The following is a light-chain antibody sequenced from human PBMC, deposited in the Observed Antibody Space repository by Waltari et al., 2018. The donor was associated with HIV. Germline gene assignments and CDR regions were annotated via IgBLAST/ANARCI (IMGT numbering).Light chain of an antibody. V-gene: IGLV2-14*01. J-gene: IGLJ2*01. CDR3: CSYTAIHTLI. CDR2: GVY. Sequence: QSALTQPASVSGSPGPSIPISCAGTTSDIDIFDSVSCYQQHPGRAPQLMIFGVYSRPSGVSSRFSGSKSGNTASLTISGLQAEDEANYYCCSYTAIHTLIFGGGTKLTVL. CDR1: TSDIDIFDS.